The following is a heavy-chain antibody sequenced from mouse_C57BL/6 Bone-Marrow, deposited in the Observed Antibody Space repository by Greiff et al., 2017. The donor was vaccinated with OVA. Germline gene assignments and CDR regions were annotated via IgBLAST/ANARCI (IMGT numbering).Heavy chain of an antibody. D-gene: IGHD1-1*01. Sequence: VQLQQPGAELVKPGASVKVSCKASGYTFTSYWMHWVKQRPGQGLEWIGRIHPSDNDTNYNQKFKGKATLTFDKSSSTAYMQLSSLTSEDSAVYYCAICYYYGSSYLDYWGQGTTLTVSS. J-gene: IGHJ2*01. CDR2: IHPSDNDT. CDR1: GYTFTSYW. V-gene: IGHV1-74*01. CDR3: AICYYYGSSYLDY.